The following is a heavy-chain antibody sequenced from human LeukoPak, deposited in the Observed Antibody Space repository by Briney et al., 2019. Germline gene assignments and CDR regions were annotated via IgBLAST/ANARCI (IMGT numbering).Heavy chain of an antibody. Sequence: GGSLRLSCAASGITVSSNYMSWVRQAPGKGLEWVSIIYSGGGTYYADSVRGRFTISRDNSKNTLYLQMNSLRAEDTAVYYCARADRNYGDNDYWGQGTLVTVSS. J-gene: IGHJ4*02. CDR2: IYSGGGT. CDR3: ARADRNYGDNDY. CDR1: GITVSSNY. D-gene: IGHD4-17*01. V-gene: IGHV3-66*01.